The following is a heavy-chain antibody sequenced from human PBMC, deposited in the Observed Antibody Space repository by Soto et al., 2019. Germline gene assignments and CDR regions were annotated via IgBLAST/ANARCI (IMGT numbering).Heavy chain of an antibody. CDR1: GYTFTSYY. D-gene: IGHD6-19*01. CDR2: INPSGGST. Sequence: ASVKVSCKASGYTFTSYYMHWVRQAPGQGLEWMGIINPSGGSTSYAQKFQGRVTMTRDTSTSTVYMELSSLRSEDTAVYYCARFGMVAVAGTTAFDIWGQGTMVTVSS. V-gene: IGHV1-46*03. J-gene: IGHJ3*02. CDR3: ARFGMVAVAGTTAFDI.